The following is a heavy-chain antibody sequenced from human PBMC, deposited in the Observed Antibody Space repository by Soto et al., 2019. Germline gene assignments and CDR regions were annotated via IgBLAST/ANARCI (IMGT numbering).Heavy chain of an antibody. CDR1: GGTFSSYA. D-gene: IGHD2-2*01. Sequence: ASVKVSCKASGGTFSSYAISWVRQAPGQGLEWMGGIIPIFGTANYAQKFQGRVTITADESTSTAYMELSSLRSEDTAVYYCARESYIVVVPAAMGRGPFDPWGQGTLVTGSS. CDR3: ARESYIVVVPAAMGRGPFDP. CDR2: IIPIFGTA. J-gene: IGHJ5*02. V-gene: IGHV1-69*13.